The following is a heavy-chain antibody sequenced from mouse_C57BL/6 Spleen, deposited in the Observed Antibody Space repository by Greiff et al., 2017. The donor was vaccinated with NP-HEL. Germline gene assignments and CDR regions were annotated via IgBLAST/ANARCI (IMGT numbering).Heavy chain of an antibody. CDR2: IRSKSNNYAT. Sequence: EVKLMESGGGLVQPKGSLKLSCAASGFSFNTYAMNWVRQAPGKGLEWVARIRSKSNNYATYYADSVKDRFTISRDDSESMLYLQMNNLKTEDTAMYYCVSGLGLYAMDYWGQGTSVTVSS. J-gene: IGHJ4*01. CDR1: GFSFNTYA. V-gene: IGHV10-1*01. CDR3: VSGLGLYAMDY.